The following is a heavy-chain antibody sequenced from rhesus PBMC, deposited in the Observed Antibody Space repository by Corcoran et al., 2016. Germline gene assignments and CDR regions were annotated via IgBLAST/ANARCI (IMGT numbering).Heavy chain of an antibody. Sequence: VQLQESGPGVVKPSETLSLTCAVSGGSISSSYDWTWIRQLQGKGLEWIGYSYGGRGSTHDHPSLNTRVPISKAASKTQFSLMLSSVTAAATAVYYWARAAAGRDSLDVWGRGVLVTVSS. CDR2: SYGGRGST. D-gene: IGHD6-37*01. CDR1: GGSISSSYD. V-gene: IGHV4-76*01. J-gene: IGHJ5-2*02. CDR3: ARAAAGRDSLDV.